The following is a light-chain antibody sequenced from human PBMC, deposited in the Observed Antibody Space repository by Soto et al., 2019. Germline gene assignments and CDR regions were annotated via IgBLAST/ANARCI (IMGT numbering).Light chain of an antibody. CDR3: QQYGGSPQLA. J-gene: IGKJ4*01. CDR2: GAS. CDR1: QSVSSTY. Sequence: EIELTQSPGTLSLSPGERATLSCRASQSVSSTYLAWYQQKPGQAPRLLIYGASSRATGIPDRFSGSGSGTDFTLTISSLEPEDCAVYYCQQYGGSPQLAFGGGTKVEIK. V-gene: IGKV3-20*01.